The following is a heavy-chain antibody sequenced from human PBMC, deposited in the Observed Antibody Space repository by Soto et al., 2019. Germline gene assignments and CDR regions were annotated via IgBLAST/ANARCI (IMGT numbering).Heavy chain of an antibody. CDR1: GFTFSSYA. D-gene: IGHD5-12*01. V-gene: IGHV3-23*01. CDR2: ISGSGGST. Sequence: EVQLLESGGGLVQPGGSLRLSCAASGFTFSSYAMSWVRQAPGKGLEWVSAISGSGGSTYYADSVKGRFTISRDNSKNTLYLQMNSLRAEDTAVYYCAKDQGDGYNYYSYYGMDVWGPGTTVTVSS. J-gene: IGHJ6*02. CDR3: AKDQGDGYNYYSYYGMDV.